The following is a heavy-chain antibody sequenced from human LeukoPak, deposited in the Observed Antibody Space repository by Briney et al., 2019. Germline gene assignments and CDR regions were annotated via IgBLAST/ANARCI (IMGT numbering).Heavy chain of an antibody. CDR1: GFTVSFNY. CDR3: SRAPVLDFWSGYPPDS. D-gene: IGHD3-3*01. J-gene: IGHJ4*02. V-gene: IGHV3-53*05. CDR2: IYSGGST. Sequence: GGTLRLSCAASGFTVSFNYMSWVRQAPGKGLEWVSVIYSGGSTYYADSVKGRFTIFRDNSKNPVYLHLNSPTAGDTSADTWSRAPVLDFWSGYPPDSWGQGALVTVSS.